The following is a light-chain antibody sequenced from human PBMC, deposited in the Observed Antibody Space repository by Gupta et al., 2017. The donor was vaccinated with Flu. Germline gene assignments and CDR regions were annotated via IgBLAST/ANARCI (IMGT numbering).Light chain of an antibody. CDR3: QSYDSSLRLI. V-gene: IGLV1-40*01. CDR1: SSNIGAGYD. CDR2: GNS. J-gene: IGLJ2*01. Sequence: QSVLTQPPSVSGAPGQRVTISCTGSSSNIGAGYDVHWYRQLPGTAPKLLIYGNSNRPSGVPDRVSGSKSGTSASLAITGLQAEDEADYYCQSYDSSLRLIFGGGTKLTVL.